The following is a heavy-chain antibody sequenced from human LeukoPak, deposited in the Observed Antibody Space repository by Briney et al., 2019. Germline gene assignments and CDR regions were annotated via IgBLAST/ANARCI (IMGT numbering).Heavy chain of an antibody. CDR1: GFTFSNFA. CDR2: ISGSGGST. CDR3: ARAIAVAGTVEGFCDY. J-gene: IGHJ4*02. V-gene: IGHV3-23*01. Sequence: GGSLRLSCAASGFTFSNFAMSWVRQAPGKGLEWVSTISGSGGSTDYADSVKGRFTISRDNSKNTLFLQMNSLRAEDTAVYYCARAIAVAGTVEGFCDYWGQGTLVTVSS. D-gene: IGHD6-19*01.